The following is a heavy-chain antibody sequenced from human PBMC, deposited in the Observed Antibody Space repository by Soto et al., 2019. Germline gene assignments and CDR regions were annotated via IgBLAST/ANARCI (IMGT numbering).Heavy chain of an antibody. V-gene: IGHV4-39*07. J-gene: IGHJ4*02. D-gene: IGHD6-13*01. CDR3: ARGETVAAAGPFDY. CDR2: IYYSGST. Sequence: SETMSLTCTVSGGSISSSSYYWGWIRQPPGKGLEWIGSIYYSGSTYYNPSLKSRVTISVDTSKNQFSLKLSSVTAADTAVYYCARGETVAAAGPFDYWGQGTLVTVSS. CDR1: GGSISSSSYY.